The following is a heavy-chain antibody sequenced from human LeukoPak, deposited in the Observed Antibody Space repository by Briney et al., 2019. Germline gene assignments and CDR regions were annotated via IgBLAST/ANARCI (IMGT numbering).Heavy chain of an antibody. CDR3: AKLGFDSSGSHSLVDY. V-gene: IGHV3-30*18. CDR2: ISYDGSKK. D-gene: IGHD3-22*01. Sequence: PGGSLRLSCAASGCTFSSYGMHWVRQAPGKGLEWVAFISYDGSKKYYAEFVKGRFTISRDNSKNTLYVELNSLRAEDTAVYYCAKLGFDSSGSHSLVDYWGQGTPVTVSS. J-gene: IGHJ4*02. CDR1: GCTFSSYG.